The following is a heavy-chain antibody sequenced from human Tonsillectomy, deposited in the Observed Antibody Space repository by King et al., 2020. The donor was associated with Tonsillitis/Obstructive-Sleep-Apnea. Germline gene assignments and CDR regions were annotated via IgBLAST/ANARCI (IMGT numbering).Heavy chain of an antibody. CDR1: GDSISSYY. V-gene: IGHV4-59*01. Sequence: QLQESGTGLVKPSETLSLTCTVSGDSISSYYWSWIRQPPGKGVEWIGYIYYSGCTNYNPSLKSRVTISVDTSKNQFSLRLSSVTAADTAVYYCARAAVYSSSLTRFDYGGQGTLVTVSS. CDR2: IYYSGCT. CDR3: ARAAVYSSSLTRFDY. D-gene: IGHD6-6*01. J-gene: IGHJ4*02.